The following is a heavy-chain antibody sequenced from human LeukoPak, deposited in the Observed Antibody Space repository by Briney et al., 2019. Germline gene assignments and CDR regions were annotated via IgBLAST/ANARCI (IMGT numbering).Heavy chain of an antibody. D-gene: IGHD3-22*01. V-gene: IGHV3-21*01. CDR2: ISSSSSYI. Sequence: GGSLRFSCAASGFTFSSYSMNWVRQAPGKGLEWVSSISSSSSYIYYAGSVKGRFTISRDNAKNSLYLQMNSLRAEDTAVYYCARGDTIVGGNWFDPWGQGTLVTVSS. CDR1: GFTFSSYS. CDR3: ARGDTIVGGNWFDP. J-gene: IGHJ5*02.